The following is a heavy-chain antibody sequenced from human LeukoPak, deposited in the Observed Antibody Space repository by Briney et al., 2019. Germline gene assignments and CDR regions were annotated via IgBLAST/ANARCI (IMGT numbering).Heavy chain of an antibody. V-gene: IGHV1-46*03. CDR1: GYTFTNYY. CDR2: INPSDGST. J-gene: IGHJ4*02. Sequence: ASVKVSCKTSGYTFTNYYMHWVRQAPGQGLEWMGIINPSDGSTNYAQKFQGKVTMTSDTSTNTSYMDVSSLRSEDTAIYYCTRDLTNWGQGTLVTVSS. CDR3: TRDLTN.